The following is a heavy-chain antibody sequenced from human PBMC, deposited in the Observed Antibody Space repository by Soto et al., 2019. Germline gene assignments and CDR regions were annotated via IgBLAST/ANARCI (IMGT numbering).Heavy chain of an antibody. J-gene: IGHJ6*02. Sequence: SETLSLTCTVSGGSISSYYWSWIRQPAGKGLEWIGRIYTSGSTNYNPSLKSRVTMSVDTSKNQFSLKLSSVTAADTAVYYCARAPIRYCSSTSCYTPWGMDVWGQGTTVTVSS. D-gene: IGHD2-2*02. CDR3: ARAPIRYCSSTSCYTPWGMDV. CDR1: GGSISSYY. V-gene: IGHV4-4*07. CDR2: IYTSGST.